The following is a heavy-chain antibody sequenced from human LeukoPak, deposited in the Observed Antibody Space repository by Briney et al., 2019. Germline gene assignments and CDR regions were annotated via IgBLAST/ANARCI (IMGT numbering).Heavy chain of an antibody. CDR2: IGGSGGAT. CDR1: GFTFSSFA. V-gene: IGHV3-23*01. D-gene: IGHD2-8*02. CDR3: AKERTIILGETDY. Sequence: GGSLRLSCTTSGFTFSSFAMTWVRQAPGKGLDWVSAIGGSGGATYYGKSVKGRFIISRDNSKNTLYLQMNSLRAEDTAVYYCAKERTIILGETDYWGQGTLVTVSS. J-gene: IGHJ4*02.